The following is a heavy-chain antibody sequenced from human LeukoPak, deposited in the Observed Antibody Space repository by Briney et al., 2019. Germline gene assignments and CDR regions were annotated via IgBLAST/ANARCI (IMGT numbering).Heavy chain of an antibody. CDR2: IKQDGSEK. CDR3: AGYDILTGPRYYYYGMDV. CDR1: GFTFSSYW. J-gene: IGHJ6*02. D-gene: IGHD3-9*01. Sequence: GGSLRLSCAASGFTFSSYWMSWVRQAPGKGLEWVANIKQDGSEKDYVESVKGRFTISRDNAKKSQYLQMNSLRAEDTAVYYCAGYDILTGPRYYYYGMDVWGQGTTVTVSS. V-gene: IGHV3-7*01.